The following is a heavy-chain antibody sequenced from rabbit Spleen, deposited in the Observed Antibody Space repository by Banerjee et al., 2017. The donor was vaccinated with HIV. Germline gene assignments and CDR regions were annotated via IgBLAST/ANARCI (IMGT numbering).Heavy chain of an antibody. V-gene: IGHV1S40*01. CDR3: ARDFVGVIGWTCYL. Sequence: QSLEVSGGDLVKPGASLTLTCTASGFSFSTSYYICWVRQAPGKGLEWIACINAATGKPVSATWAKGRFSISRASSTPVTLRMTSVTAADRAAYFCARDFVGVIGWTCYLWGPGTLVTV. CDR1: GFSFSTSYY. D-gene: IGHD1-1*01. J-gene: IGHJ4*01. CDR2: INAATGKP.